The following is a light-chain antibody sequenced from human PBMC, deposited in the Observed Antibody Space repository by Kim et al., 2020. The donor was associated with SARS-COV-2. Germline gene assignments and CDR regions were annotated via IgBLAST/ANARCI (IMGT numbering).Light chain of an antibody. V-gene: IGLV2-18*02. CDR1: SSDVGSYNR. CDR2: EVR. J-gene: IGLJ1*01. Sequence: QSALTQPPSVSGSPGQSVTISCTGTSSDVGSYNRVSWYQQPPGTAPKLMIYEVRNRPSGVPDRFSGSKSGNTASLTISGLQAEDEDYYCSSYTSSSTYVFGTGTKVTV. CDR3: SSYTSSSTYV.